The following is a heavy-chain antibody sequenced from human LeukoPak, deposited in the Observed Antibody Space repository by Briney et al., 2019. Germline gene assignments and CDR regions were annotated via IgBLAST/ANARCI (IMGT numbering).Heavy chain of an antibody. J-gene: IGHJ4*02. CDR3: ARGGFYRYSGTSGDY. CDR2: IRQDGSET. V-gene: IGHV3-7*01. Sequence: GGSLRLSCAASGFIFSNYWMQWVRQAPGKGLEWVANIRQDGSETYYVDSVKGRFTISRDNAKNSLYLQMNSLRAEDTAVYYCARGGFYRYSGTSGDYWGQGSQVTVSS. D-gene: IGHD1-26*01. CDR1: GFIFSNYW.